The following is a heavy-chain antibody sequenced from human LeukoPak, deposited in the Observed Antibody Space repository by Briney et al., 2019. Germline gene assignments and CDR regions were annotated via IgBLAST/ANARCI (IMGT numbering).Heavy chain of an antibody. J-gene: IGHJ6*03. CDR2: MNPNSGNT. CDR3: ASSLGGYNPRDYYYYMDV. Sequence: ASVKVSCKASGYTFTSYDISWVRQATGQGLEWMGWMNPNSGNTGYAQKFQGRVTMTRNTSISTAYMELSSLRSEDTAVYYCASSLGGYNPRDYYYYMDVWGKGTTVTVSS. CDR1: GYTFTSYD. V-gene: IGHV1-8*01. D-gene: IGHD5-24*01.